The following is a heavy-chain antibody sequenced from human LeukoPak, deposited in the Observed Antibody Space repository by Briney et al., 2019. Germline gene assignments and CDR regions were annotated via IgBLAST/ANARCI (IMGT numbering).Heavy chain of an antibody. CDR2: INPGSGGT. D-gene: IGHD3-22*01. J-gene: IGHJ4*02. CDR1: GYTFTRYH. CDR3: ARNSVASSGYYFPDY. Sequence: ASVKVSCKASGYTFTRYHIYWVRQAPGHGLEWMGVINPGSGGTTYAQRFEGRVTLTRDTSTSTVYMELSSLRSEDTAVYYGARNSVASSGYYFPDYWGQGTLVTVSS. V-gene: IGHV1-46*01.